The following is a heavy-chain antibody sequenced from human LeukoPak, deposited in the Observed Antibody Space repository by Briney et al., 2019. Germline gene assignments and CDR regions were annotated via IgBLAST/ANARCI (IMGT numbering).Heavy chain of an antibody. CDR3: ARDLSYGSGEF. Sequence: GSLRLSCAASGFTFSSYAMQWVRQAPGKGLEWVAVISYDGSNKYYADAVKGRFTISRDDSKNTVFLQMNSLRAEDTAVYFCARDLSYGSGEFWGQGTLVTVSS. CDR1: GFTFSSYA. J-gene: IGHJ4*02. V-gene: IGHV3-30-3*01. CDR2: ISYDGSNK. D-gene: IGHD3-10*01.